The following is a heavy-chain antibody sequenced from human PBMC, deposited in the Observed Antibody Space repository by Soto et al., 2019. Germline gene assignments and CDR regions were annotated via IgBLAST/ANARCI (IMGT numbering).Heavy chain of an antibody. CDR3: ARDLRRSSWYYYYYGMDV. CDR2: IWYDGSNK. Sequence: GSLRLSCAASGFTFSSYAMHWVRQAPGKGLEWVAVIWYDGSNKYYADSVKGRFTISRDISKNTLYLEMNSLRAEDTAVYYCARDLRRSSWYYYYYGMDVWGEGTTVTVSS. V-gene: IGHV3-33*01. CDR1: GFTFSSYA. D-gene: IGHD6-13*01. J-gene: IGHJ6*04.